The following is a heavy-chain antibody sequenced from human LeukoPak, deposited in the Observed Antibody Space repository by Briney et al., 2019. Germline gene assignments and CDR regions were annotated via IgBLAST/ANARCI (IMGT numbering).Heavy chain of an antibody. CDR3: ARFPGTGMDV. CDR1: GGSISSYY. D-gene: IGHD1-1*01. J-gene: IGHJ6*02. CDR2: IYYSGST. V-gene: IGHV4-59*01. Sequence: PSETLSLTCTVSGGSISSYYWSWIRQPPGKGLEWIGYIYYSGSTNYNPSLKSRVTISVDTSKNQFSLKLSSVTAADTAVYYCARFPGTGMDVWGQGTTVTVSS.